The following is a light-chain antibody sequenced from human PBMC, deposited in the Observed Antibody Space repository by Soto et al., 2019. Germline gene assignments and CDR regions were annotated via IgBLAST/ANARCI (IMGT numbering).Light chain of an antibody. J-gene: IGLJ3*02. CDR2: RNT. V-gene: IGLV1-40*01. CDR1: SSNIGAAFD. Sequence: QSVLTQPPSVSGAPGQKVTISCTGSSSNIGAAFDVHWYQQLPGTAPKLLIYRNTNRPSGVPDRFSGSKSGASASLAITGLQAEDEGDYYCQYYDRSLSGSWVFGGGTKVTVL. CDR3: QYYDRSLSGSWV.